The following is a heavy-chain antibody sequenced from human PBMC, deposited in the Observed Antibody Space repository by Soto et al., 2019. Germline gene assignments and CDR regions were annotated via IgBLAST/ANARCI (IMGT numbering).Heavy chain of an antibody. Sequence: QVQLVQSGAEVKKPGSSVKVSCKASGSTFSSYAISWVRQAPGQGLELMGGIIPIFGTANYAQKFQGRVTITADESKSTAYMELSSLRSEDTAVYYCARAIAAVGSVYGMDVWGQGTTVTVSS. CDR2: IIPIFGTA. CDR1: GSTFSSYA. J-gene: IGHJ6*02. CDR3: ARAIAAVGSVYGMDV. V-gene: IGHV1-69*12. D-gene: IGHD6-13*01.